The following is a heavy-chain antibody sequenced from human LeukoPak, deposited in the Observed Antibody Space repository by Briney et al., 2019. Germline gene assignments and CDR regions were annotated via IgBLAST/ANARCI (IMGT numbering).Heavy chain of an antibody. CDR3: ARVRWFGESPYDY. CDR2: MNPNSGNT. D-gene: IGHD3-10*01. V-gene: IGHV1-8*01. Sequence: SVTVSCKASGYTFTSYDINWVRQATGQGLEWMGWMNPNSGNTGYEQKFQGRGTMTRNTSISTAYMELSSLRSEDTAVYYCARVRWFGESPYDYWGQGTLVTVSS. J-gene: IGHJ4*02. CDR1: GYTFTSYD.